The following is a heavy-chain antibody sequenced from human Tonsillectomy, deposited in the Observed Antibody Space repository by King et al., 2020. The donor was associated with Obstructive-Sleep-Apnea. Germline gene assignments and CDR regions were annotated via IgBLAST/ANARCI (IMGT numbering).Heavy chain of an antibody. Sequence: VQLVESGGGLVQPGGSLRLSCAASGFTFSSYAMCWVRQAPGNGLEGVSAISGSGGSTYYADSVKGRFTISRDNSKNTLYLQMNSLRAEDTAVYYCSQYCSSTSCYNYFDYWGQGTLVTVSS. V-gene: IGHV3-23*04. CDR1: GFTFSSYA. D-gene: IGHD2-2*01. CDR3: SQYCSSTSCYNYFDY. CDR2: ISGSGGST. J-gene: IGHJ4*02.